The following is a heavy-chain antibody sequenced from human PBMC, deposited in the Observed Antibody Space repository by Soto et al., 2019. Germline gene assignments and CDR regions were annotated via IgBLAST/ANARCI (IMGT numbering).Heavy chain of an antibody. J-gene: IGHJ4*02. CDR1: GGSISSSSYY. D-gene: IGHD3-10*01. CDR2: IYYSGST. Sequence: QLQLQESGPGLVKPSETLSLTCTVSGGSISSSSYYWGWIRQPPGKGLEWIGSIYYSGSTYYNPSLKRRVTISVDTSRNQFPLKLSAVTAADTAVYYCARGYYYGSGSYYLFDYWGQGTLVTVSS. CDR3: ARGYYYGSGSYYLFDY. V-gene: IGHV4-39*01.